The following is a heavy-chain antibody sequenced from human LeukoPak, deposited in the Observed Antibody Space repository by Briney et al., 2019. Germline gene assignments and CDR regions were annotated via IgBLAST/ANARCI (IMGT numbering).Heavy chain of an antibody. CDR3: AKGDYGDYAFDY. D-gene: IGHD4-17*01. CDR2: VIASGAAT. V-gene: IGHV3-23*01. Sequence: GGSLRLSCAASGLTFSSYAMSWVRQAPGKGLEWVSAVIASGAATYYADSVKGRFTISRDNSKNTVSLQMNSLRAEDTAVYYCAKGDYGDYAFDYWGRGILVTVSS. J-gene: IGHJ4*02. CDR1: GLTFSSYA.